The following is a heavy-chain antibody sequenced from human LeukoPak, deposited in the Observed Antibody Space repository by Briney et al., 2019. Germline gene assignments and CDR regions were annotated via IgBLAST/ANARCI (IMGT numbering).Heavy chain of an antibody. D-gene: IGHD6-13*01. CDR2: ISGSGGST. V-gene: IGHV3-23*01. CDR3: AKGQAAAGKGPHGMDV. CDR1: GFTFSSYA. Sequence: PGGSLRLSRAASGFTFSSYAMSWVRQAPGKGLEWVSAISGSGGSTYYADSVKGRFTISRDNSKNTLYLQMNSLRAEDTAVYYCAKGQAAAGKGPHGMDVWGQGTTVTVSS. J-gene: IGHJ6*02.